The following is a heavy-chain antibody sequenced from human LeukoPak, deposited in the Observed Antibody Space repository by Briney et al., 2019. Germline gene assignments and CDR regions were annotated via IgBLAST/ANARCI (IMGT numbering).Heavy chain of an antibody. J-gene: IGHJ4*02. V-gene: IGHV3-23*01. CDR2: ISSNGESR. CDR3: AKGRSTVTFLSDFDS. CDR1: GFTFSSYA. D-gene: IGHD4-17*01. Sequence: GGSLRLSCAASGFTFSSYAMSWVRQAPGKGLEWVSVISSNGESRYYADSVKGRFTISRDNSKNTVFLQMNSLRAEDTARYYCAKGRSTVTFLSDFDSWGQGTLVTVSS.